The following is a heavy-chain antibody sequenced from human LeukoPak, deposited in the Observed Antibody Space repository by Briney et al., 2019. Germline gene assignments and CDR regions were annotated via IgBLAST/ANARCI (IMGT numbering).Heavy chain of an antibody. V-gene: IGHV3-23*01. Sequence: GGSQRLFCAASGFTFSTYAMSWVRQAPGKGLEWVSAISGSGDSTCYADSVKGRFTISRDNSKYTLYLQMNSLRADDTAVYYCAKNTSGSYFDTWGQETLVTVSS. J-gene: IGHJ4*02. CDR1: GFTFSTYA. CDR2: ISGSGDST. D-gene: IGHD1-26*01. CDR3: AKNTSGSYFDT.